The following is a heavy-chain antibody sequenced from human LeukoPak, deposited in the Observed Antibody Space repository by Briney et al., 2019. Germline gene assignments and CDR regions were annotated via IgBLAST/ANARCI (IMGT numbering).Heavy chain of an antibody. D-gene: IGHD1-26*01. V-gene: IGHV1-18*01. J-gene: IGHJ4*02. CDR1: GYTFTSYG. CDR3: ARGVSLGTRPGGVDY. Sequence: ASVKVSCKASGYTFTSYGISWVRQAPGQGLEWMGWISAYNGNTNYAQKLQGRVTMTTDTSTSTAYMELRSLRSDDTAVYYRARGVSLGTRPGGVDYWGQGTLVTVSS. CDR2: ISAYNGNT.